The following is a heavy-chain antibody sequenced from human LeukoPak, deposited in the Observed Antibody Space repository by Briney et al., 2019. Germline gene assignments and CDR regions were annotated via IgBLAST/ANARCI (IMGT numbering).Heavy chain of an antibody. CDR3: ARCGTVPFDI. Sequence: GGSLRLSCAASGFTFSRYWMHWVRQAPGKGLVWVSRINNDGSNTYYADSVKGRFTISRDNAKNTLYLQMDGLRAEDTALYYCARCGTVPFDIWGQGTLVTVSS. CDR2: INNDGSNT. CDR1: GFTFSRYW. J-gene: IGHJ3*02. D-gene: IGHD3/OR15-3a*01. V-gene: IGHV3-74*01.